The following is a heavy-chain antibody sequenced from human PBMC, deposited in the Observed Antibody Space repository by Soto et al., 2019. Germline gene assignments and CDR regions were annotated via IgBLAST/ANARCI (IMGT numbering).Heavy chain of an antibody. CDR3: AHKPIVYSLLGY. CDR1: GFSLSPSGVG. J-gene: IGHJ4*02. D-gene: IGHD1-26*01. CDR2: IYWDDDK. V-gene: IGHV2-5*02. Sequence: PSLVNPTQTLTLTCTFSGFSLSPSGVGVGWIRQPPGKALEWLALIYWDDDKRYSPSLKSRLTITKATSKNQELLTITNMDPVDTATYYCAHKPIVYSLLGYWGQGTLVTVSS.